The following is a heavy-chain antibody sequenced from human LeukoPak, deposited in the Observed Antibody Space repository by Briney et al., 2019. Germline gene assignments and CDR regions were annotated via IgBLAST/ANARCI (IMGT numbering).Heavy chain of an antibody. V-gene: IGHV3-20*04. Sequence: GSLRPSCAASGFTFVDYGMSWVRQAPGKGPEWVSGINWNGGSTGYADSVKGRFTISRDNAKNSLYLQMNSLRAEDTALYYCARDLIAAAGTGDDYWGQGTLVTVSS. CDR2: INWNGGST. J-gene: IGHJ4*02. CDR1: GFTFVDYG. CDR3: ARDLIAAAGTGDDY. D-gene: IGHD6-13*01.